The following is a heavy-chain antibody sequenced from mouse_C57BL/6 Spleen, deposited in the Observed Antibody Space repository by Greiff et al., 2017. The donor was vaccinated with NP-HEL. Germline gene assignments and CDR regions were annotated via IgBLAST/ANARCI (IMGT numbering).Heavy chain of an antibody. CDR3: ARRDYGYAFAY. CDR2: ISYDGSN. CDR1: GYSITSGYY. D-gene: IGHD2-2*01. Sequence: EVKLQESGPGLVKPSQSLSLTCSVTGYSITSGYYWNWIRQFPGNKLEWMGYISYDGSNNYNPSLKNRISITRDTSKNQFFLKLNSVTTEDTATYYCARRDYGYAFAYWGQGTLVTVSA. V-gene: IGHV3-6*01. J-gene: IGHJ3*01.